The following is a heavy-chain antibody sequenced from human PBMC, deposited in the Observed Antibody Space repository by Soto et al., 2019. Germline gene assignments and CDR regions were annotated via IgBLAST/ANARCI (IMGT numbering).Heavy chain of an antibody. CDR1: GFTFSSYS. CDR3: ASLYGSGSPEDYYYYMDV. V-gene: IGHV3-21*01. CDR2: ISSSSSYI. Sequence: GGSLRLSCAASGFTFSSYSMNWVRQAPGKGLEWVSSISSSSSYIYYADSVKGRFTISRDNAKNSLYLQMNSLRAEDTAVYYCASLYGSGSPEDYYYYMDVWGKGTTVTVSS. J-gene: IGHJ6*03. D-gene: IGHD3-10*01.